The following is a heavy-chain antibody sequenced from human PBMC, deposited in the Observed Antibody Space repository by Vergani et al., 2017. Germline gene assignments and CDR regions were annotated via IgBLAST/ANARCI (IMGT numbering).Heavy chain of an antibody. D-gene: IGHD3-22*01. CDR1: GGSISSYY. CDR2: IYYSGST. CDR3: ARGNQWLPVY. V-gene: IGHV4-59*01. Sequence: QVQLQESGPGLVKPSETLSLTCTVSGGSISSYYWSWIRQPPGKGLEWIGDIYYSGSTNYNPSLKSRVTISVDTSKNQFSLKLSSVTAADTAVYYCARGNQWLPVYWGQGTLVTVSS. J-gene: IGHJ4*02.